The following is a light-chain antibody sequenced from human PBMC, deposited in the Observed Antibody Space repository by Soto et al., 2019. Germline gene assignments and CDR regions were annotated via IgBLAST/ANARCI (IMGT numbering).Light chain of an antibody. CDR3: SSYAGSNNNYV. V-gene: IGLV2-8*01. CDR2: EVS. CDR1: SSDVGGYNY. J-gene: IGLJ1*01. Sequence: QSVLTQPPSASGSPGQSVTISCTGTSSDVGGYNYVSWYQQHPGKAPKLMIYEVSKRPSGVPDRFSGSKSGNTASLTVSGLQAEDEAHYYCSSYAGSNNNYVFGTGTKLTVL.